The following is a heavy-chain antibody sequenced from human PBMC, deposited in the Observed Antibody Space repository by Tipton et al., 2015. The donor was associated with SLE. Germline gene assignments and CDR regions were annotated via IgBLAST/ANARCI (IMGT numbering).Heavy chain of an antibody. J-gene: IGHJ5*02. CDR3: AREGWFGENWIDP. CDR2: IYHSGST. V-gene: IGHV4-30-2*01. CDR1: GGSISSSSYS. Sequence: TLSLTCTVSGGSISSSSYSWSWIRQPPGKGLEWIGYIYHSGSTYYNPSLKSRVTISVDRSKNQFSLKLSSVTAADTAVYYCAREGWFGENWIDPWGQGTLVTVSS. D-gene: IGHD3-10*01.